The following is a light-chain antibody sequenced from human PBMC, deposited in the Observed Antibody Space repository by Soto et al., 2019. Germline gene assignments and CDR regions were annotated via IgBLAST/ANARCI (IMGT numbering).Light chain of an antibody. CDR2: GAS. V-gene: IGKV3-20*01. J-gene: IGKJ2*01. Sequence: ESMLTQSPGTLSLSPGERATLSCRASRSVSSRYISWYQQKPGQAPRLLIYGASIRATGIPDRFSGSGSGTDFPLTISSLEAEAFAVYYCQQFGDSPPAFTFGQGTKLEI. CDR1: RSVSSRY. CDR3: QQFGDSPPAFT.